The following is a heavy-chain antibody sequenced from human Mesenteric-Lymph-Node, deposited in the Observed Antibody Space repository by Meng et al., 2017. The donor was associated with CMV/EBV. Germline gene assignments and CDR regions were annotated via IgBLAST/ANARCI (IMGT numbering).Heavy chain of an antibody. CDR3: ARGYSYVVY. Sequence: SETLSLTCTVSGGSISSNNFYWGWIRQPPGKGLEWIGSIYYSGSTNYNPSLKSRVTISVDTSKNQFSLKLSSVTAADTAVYYCARGYSYVVYWGQGTLVTVSS. J-gene: IGHJ4*02. D-gene: IGHD5-18*01. CDR2: IYYSGST. CDR1: GGSISSNNFY. V-gene: IGHV4-39*07.